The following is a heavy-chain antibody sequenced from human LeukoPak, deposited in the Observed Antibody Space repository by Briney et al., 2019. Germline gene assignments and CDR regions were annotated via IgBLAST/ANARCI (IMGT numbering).Heavy chain of an antibody. Sequence: GGSLRLSCAASGFTFSSYWMHWVRQAPGKGLVWVSRINSDGSSTSYADSVKGRFTISRDNAKNTLYLQMNSLRAEDTAVYYCARASAYDYLDFDYWGQGTLVTVSS. CDR1: GFTFSSYW. CDR2: INSDGSST. D-gene: IGHD5-12*01. J-gene: IGHJ4*02. V-gene: IGHV3-74*01. CDR3: ARASAYDYLDFDY.